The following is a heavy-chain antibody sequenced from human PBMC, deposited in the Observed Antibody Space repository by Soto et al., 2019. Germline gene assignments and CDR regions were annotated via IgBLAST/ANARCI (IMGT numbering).Heavy chain of an antibody. J-gene: IGHJ2*01. V-gene: IGHV3-23*01. CDR2: MSERSGPP. Sequence: PGGSLRLSCAASGFNFRKFAMSWVRQAPGKGLEWVSGMSERSGPPLYADSVKGRFTISRDNSKSTLYLEMNNLRPEDTAVYYCAKDQDNTDYYWIFDLWGRGXPGTVS. CDR3: AKDQDNTDYYWIFDL. CDR1: GFNFRKFA. D-gene: IGHD4-17*01.